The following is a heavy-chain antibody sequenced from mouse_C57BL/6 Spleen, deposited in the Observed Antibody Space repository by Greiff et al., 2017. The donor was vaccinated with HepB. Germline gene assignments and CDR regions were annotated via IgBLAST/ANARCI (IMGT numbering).Heavy chain of an antibody. D-gene: IGHD1-1*01. CDR2: IYPGDGDT. V-gene: IGHV1-82*01. J-gene: IGHJ3*01. CDR3: ARDYYGSFAY. Sequence: QVQLQQSGPELVKPGASVKISCKASGYAFSSSWMNWVKQRPGKGLEWIGRIYPGDGDTNYNGKFKGKATLTADKSSSSAYMQLRSLTSEDSAVYFCARDYYGSFAYWGQGTLVTVSA. CDR1: GYAFSSSW.